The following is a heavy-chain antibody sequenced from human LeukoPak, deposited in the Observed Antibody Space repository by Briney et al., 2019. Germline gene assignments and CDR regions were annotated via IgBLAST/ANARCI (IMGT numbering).Heavy chain of an antibody. V-gene: IGHV4-30-2*01. CDR1: GGSISSGGYY. CDR2: IYHSGST. D-gene: IGHD2-2*01. CDR3: ARVRKLVVPAAKWFDP. J-gene: IGHJ5*02. Sequence: PSETLSLTCTVSGGSISSGGYYWSWIRQPPGKGLEWIGYIYHSGSTYYNPSLKSRVTISVDRSKNQFSLKLSSVTAADTAVYYCARVRKLVVPAAKWFDPWGQGTLVTVSS.